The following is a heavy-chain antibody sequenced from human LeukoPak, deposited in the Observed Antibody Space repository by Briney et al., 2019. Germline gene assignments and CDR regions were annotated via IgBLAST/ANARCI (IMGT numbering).Heavy chain of an antibody. J-gene: IGHJ4*02. V-gene: IGHV1-2*02. CDR2: INPNSGGT. D-gene: IGHD6-6*01. CDR3: ARDNGAYSSSFGY. CDR1: GYTFTGYY. Sequence: EASVKVSCKASGYTFTGYYIHWVRQAPGQGLEWMGWINPNSGGTKYVQKFQGRVTMTRGTSISTAYMELSRLRSDDTAVYYCARDNGAYSSSFGYWGQGTLVTVSS.